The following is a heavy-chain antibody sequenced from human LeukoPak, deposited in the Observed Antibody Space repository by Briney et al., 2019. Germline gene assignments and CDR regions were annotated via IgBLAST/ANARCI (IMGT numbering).Heavy chain of an antibody. J-gene: IGHJ6*03. CDR3: ASSVVVVAATHPYYYYYMDV. CDR2: IYYSGST. Sequence: SETLSLTCTVSGGSISSYYWSWIRQPPGKGLEWIGYIYYSGSTNYNPSPKSRVTISVDTSKNQFSLKLSSVTAADTAVYYCASSVVVVAATHPYYYYYMDVWGKGTTVTVSS. D-gene: IGHD2-15*01. CDR1: GGSISSYY. V-gene: IGHV4-59*01.